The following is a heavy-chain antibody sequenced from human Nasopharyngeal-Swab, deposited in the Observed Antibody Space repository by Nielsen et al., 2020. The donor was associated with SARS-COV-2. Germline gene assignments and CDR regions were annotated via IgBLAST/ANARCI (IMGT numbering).Heavy chain of an antibody. J-gene: IGHJ5*01. V-gene: IGHV3-23*01. CDR2: IRGDSGST. CDR3: ARAGTFCVVTSCYPNWFDS. Sequence: WIRQPPGKCLEWVSTIRGDSGSTHYADSVKGRFIISRDNSQNMLYMEMNSLRAEDTAEYYCARAGTFCVVTSCYPNWFDSWGQGSLVTVSS. D-gene: IGHD2-2*01.